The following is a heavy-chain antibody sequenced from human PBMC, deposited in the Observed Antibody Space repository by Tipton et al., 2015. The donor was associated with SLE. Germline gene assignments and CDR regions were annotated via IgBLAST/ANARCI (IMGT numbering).Heavy chain of an antibody. J-gene: IGHJ4*02. V-gene: IGHV4-39*01. CDR2: INHSGST. Sequence: TLSLTCTVSGGSISSSSYYWGWIRQPPGKGLEWIGEINHSGSTNYNPSLKSRVTISVDTSKNQFSLKLSSVTAADTAVYYCATMDGVAVADRGPGYWGQGTLVTVSS. D-gene: IGHD6-19*01. CDR3: ATMDGVAVADRGPGY. CDR1: GGSISSSSYY.